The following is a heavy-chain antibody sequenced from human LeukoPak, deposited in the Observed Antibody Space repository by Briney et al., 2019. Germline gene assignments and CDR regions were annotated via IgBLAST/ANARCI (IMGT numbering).Heavy chain of an antibody. J-gene: IGHJ4*02. CDR1: AFTGSSSY. Sequence: GGSLRLSCAASAFTGSSSYMSWVRQAPGKGLECVSVSYSGGRTYYPDSVKGRFTISRDISKNTLYLQMNSLRAEDTAVYYCATLRYFDWSTPEGSFDYWGQGTLVTVSS. CDR2: SYSGGRT. D-gene: IGHD3-9*01. CDR3: ATLRYFDWSTPEGSFDY. V-gene: IGHV3-66*01.